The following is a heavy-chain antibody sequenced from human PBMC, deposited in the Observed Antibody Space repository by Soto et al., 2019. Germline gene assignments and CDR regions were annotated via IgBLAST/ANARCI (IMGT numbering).Heavy chain of an antibody. CDR1: GYTFTSYA. CDR2: INAGNGNT. V-gene: IGHV1-3*01. D-gene: IGHD2-8*02. Sequence: QVQLVQSGAEVKKPGASVKVSCKASGYTFTSYAMHWVRQAPGQRLEWMGWINAGNGNTKYSQKFQGRVTITRDTSASTAYMELSSLRSEDTAVYYCARGVLGRGGALDYWGQGTLVTVSS. CDR3: ARGVLGRGGALDY. J-gene: IGHJ4*02.